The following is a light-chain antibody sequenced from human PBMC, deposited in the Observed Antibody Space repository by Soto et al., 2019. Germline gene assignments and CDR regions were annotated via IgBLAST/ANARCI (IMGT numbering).Light chain of an antibody. V-gene: IGKV1-5*03. CDR1: QSISGW. CDR2: KAS. Sequence: DIRMTQSASTLSASVGERVTITCRASQSISGWLAWYQQKPGKAPKLLIYKASSLESGVPSRFSGSGSGTEFTLTVSSLQPDDFATYYCQQYNTYSTFGQGTKVDIK. CDR3: QQYNTYST. J-gene: IGKJ1*01.